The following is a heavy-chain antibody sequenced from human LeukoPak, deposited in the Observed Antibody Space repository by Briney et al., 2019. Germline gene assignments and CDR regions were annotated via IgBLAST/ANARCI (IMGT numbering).Heavy chain of an antibody. CDR3: ARRGDSSGYYVS. CDR2: LNSDGSDT. Sequence: GGSLRLSCAASGFTFSNHRMDWVRQAPGKGLVWVSRLNSDGSDTIYADSVKGRFTISRDNAKNTLYLQMDSLRAEDTAVYCCARRGDSSGYYVSWGQGTLVTVSS. V-gene: IGHV3-74*01. D-gene: IGHD3-22*01. CDR1: GFTFSNHR. J-gene: IGHJ5*02.